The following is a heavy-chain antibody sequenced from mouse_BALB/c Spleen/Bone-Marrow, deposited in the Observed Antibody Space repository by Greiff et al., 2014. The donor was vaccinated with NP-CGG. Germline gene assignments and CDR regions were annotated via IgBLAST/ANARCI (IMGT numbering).Heavy chain of an antibody. J-gene: IGHJ2*01. CDR2: ISDGSSTI. CDR3: ARLDVGGY. CDR1: GFTFSSFG. V-gene: IGHV5-17*02. Sequence: EVKLVESGGGLVQPGGSRKLSCAASGFTFSSFGMHWVRQAPEKGLEWVAYISDGSSTIYYADTVKGRFTIFRDNPKNTLFLQMTSLRPEDTAMYYCARLDVGGYWGQGTTLTVSS.